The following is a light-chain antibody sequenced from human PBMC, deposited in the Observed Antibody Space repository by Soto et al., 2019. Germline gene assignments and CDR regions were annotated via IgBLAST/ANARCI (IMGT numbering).Light chain of an antibody. Sequence: IVMIQSPLSLSVTPGEPASISCRSSQSLLHTNGYTYLNWYLQKPGQSPHLLIYLGSRRPPGVPERFSGSGSGTDFTLTISRVEAEDVGIYYCIQALQTPGTFGQGTKL. CDR3: IQALQTPGT. V-gene: IGKV2-28*01. J-gene: IGKJ1*01. CDR1: QSLLHTNGYTY. CDR2: LGS.